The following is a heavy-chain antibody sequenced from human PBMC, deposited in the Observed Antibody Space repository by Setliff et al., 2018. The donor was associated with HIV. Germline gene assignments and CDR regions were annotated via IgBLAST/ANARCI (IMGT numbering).Heavy chain of an antibody. Sequence: PGGSLRLSCAASGFTFSTYGMQWVRQAPGKGLEWVSSISSSSSYIYYADSVKGRFTISRDDAKNSLYLQMNSLRAEDTAVYYCARGGANPSWFDSWGQGTLVTVSS. V-gene: IGHV3-21*01. CDR1: GFTFSTYG. J-gene: IGHJ5*01. CDR2: ISSSSSYI. D-gene: IGHD3-16*01. CDR3: ARGGANPSWFDS.